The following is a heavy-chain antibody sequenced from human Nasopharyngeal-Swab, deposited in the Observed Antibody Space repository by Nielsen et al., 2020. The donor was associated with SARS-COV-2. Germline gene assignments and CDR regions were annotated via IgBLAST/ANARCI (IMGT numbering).Heavy chain of an antibody. CDR2: IYSGGST. Sequence: GGSLRLSCVASGFIVSSNYMSWVRQAPGKGLEWVLVIYSGGSTYYADSVKGRFTISRDNSKNTLYLQMNSLRVEDTAVYYCATGRGLGYFQQWGQGTLVTVSS. CDR3: ATGRGLGYFQQ. CDR1: GFIVSSNY. V-gene: IGHV3-53*01. D-gene: IGHD3-16*01. J-gene: IGHJ1*01.